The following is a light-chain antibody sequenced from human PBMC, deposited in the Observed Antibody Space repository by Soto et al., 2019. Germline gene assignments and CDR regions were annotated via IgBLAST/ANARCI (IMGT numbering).Light chain of an antibody. J-gene: IGLJ3*02. CDR1: SSNIGSNT. CDR3: AAWDDSLNAWV. Sequence: QSVLTQPPSASGTPGQRVTISCSGRSSNIGSNTVNWYQQLPGTAPKLLIYSNNHRPSGVPDRFSGSKSGTSASLAISGLQSEDGADYYCAAWDDSLNAWVFGGGTKLTV. V-gene: IGLV1-44*01. CDR2: SNN.